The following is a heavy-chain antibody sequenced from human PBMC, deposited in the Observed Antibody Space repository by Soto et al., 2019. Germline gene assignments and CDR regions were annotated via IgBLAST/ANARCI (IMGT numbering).Heavy chain of an antibody. CDR3: ARDGRGYSGYSYDS. CDR2: IYYSGTT. D-gene: IGHD5-12*01. J-gene: IGHJ4*02. CDR1: GGSISNYY. V-gene: IGHV4-59*01. Sequence: SETLSLTCNVSGGSISNYYWSWIRQPPGKGLEWIGYIYYSGTTKYNPSLKSRVTISIDTSKSQFSLKLSSVTAADTAVYYCARDGRGYSGYSYDSWGQGTLVTVSS.